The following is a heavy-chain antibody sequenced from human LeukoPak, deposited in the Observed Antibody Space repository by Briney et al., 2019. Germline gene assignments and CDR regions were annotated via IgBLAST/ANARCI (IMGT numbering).Heavy chain of an antibody. CDR3: ARGIFQLPWYSSGWYAGGRLSDY. CDR1: AASISSSSHH. Sequence: SETLSLTCTISAASISSSSHHWGWIRQSPGKGLEWIGSIYYGQTIYYNPSLNSRATISVVTSKDQFTLQLNSVTAADTAVYYCARGIFQLPWYSSGWYAGGRLSDYWGQGTLVTVSS. V-gene: IGHV4-39*01. D-gene: IGHD6-19*01. CDR2: IYYGQTI. J-gene: IGHJ4*02.